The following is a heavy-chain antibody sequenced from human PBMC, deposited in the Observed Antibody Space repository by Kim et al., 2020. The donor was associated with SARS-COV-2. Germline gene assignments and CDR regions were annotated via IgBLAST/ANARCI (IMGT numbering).Heavy chain of an antibody. D-gene: IGHD2-15*01. CDR2: ISGTGTIT. CDR3: VRENYWAFDI. V-gene: IGHV3-48*04. CDR1: GFTLSLYS. J-gene: IGHJ3*02. Sequence: GGSLRLSCATSGFTLSLYSMNWVRQSPGKGLEWVSHISGTGTITKHADSVRGRFTISRDNAKNSLLIKMNGLRAEDTAVYYCVRENYWAFDIWGQGTMV.